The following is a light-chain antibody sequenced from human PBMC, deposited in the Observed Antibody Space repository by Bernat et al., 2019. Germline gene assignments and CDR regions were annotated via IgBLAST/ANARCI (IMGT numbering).Light chain of an antibody. CDR2: GKN. Sequence: SSELTQDPAVSVALGQTVRITCQGDSLRSYYASWYQQKPGQDPVLVIYGKNNRPSGIPDRFSGSSSGNTASLTITGAQAEDEADYYCNSRDSSGSHWVFGGGTKLTVL. J-gene: IGLJ3*02. V-gene: IGLV3-19*01. CDR1: SLRSYY. CDR3: NSRDSSGSHWV.